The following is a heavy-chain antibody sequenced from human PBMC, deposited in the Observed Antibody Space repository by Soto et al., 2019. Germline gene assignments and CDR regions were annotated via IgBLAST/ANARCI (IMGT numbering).Heavy chain of an antibody. CDR2: INPSGGST. Sequence: ASVKVSCKASGYTFTSYYMHWVRQAPGQGLEWMGIINPSGGSTSYAQKFQGRVTMTRDTSTSTVYMELSSLRSEDTAVYYCARDLGDIVVVPAFAFDIWGQGTMVTVSS. D-gene: IGHD2-2*01. J-gene: IGHJ3*02. CDR1: GYTFTSYY. CDR3: ARDLGDIVVVPAFAFDI. V-gene: IGHV1-46*01.